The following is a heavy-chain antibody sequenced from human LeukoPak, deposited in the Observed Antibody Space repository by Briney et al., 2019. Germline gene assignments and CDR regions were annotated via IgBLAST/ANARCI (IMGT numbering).Heavy chain of an antibody. CDR1: GFTFSSYG. CDR2: ISGSGGST. J-gene: IGHJ4*02. CDR3: AKDFMIPSYYYDSSGYPTSPTDY. Sequence: GGSLRLSCAASGFTFSSYGMSWVRQAPGKGLEWVSAISGSGGSTYYADSVKGRFTISRDNSKNTLYLQMNSLRAEDTAVYYCAKDFMIPSYYYDSSGYPTSPTDYWGQGTLVTVSS. D-gene: IGHD3-22*01. V-gene: IGHV3-23*01.